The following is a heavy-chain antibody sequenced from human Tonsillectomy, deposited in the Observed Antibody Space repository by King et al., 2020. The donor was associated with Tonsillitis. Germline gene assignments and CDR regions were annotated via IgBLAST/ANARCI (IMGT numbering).Heavy chain of an antibody. Sequence: VQLVESGGGLVQPGESLRLSCAASGFTFSSYAMAWVRQAPEKGLEWVSVIYSGASSTYYADSVKGRFTISRDNSKNTLYLQMSSLRAEDTAVYYCAKHYYYGMDVWGQGTTVTVSS. V-gene: IGHV3-23*03. J-gene: IGHJ6*02. CDR3: AKHYYYGMDV. CDR1: GFTFSSYA. CDR2: IYSGASST.